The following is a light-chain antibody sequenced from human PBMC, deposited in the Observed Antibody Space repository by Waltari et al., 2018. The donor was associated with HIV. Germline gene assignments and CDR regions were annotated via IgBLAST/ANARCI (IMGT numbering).Light chain of an antibody. V-gene: IGKV4-1*01. CDR1: QSILSTAGNRHY. J-gene: IGKJ2*01. Sequence: DIVMTQSPDSLAVSLGERATINCTSSQSILSTAGNRHYLAWYQQRPGQAPNLLIYWASTRESGVPDRVSGSGSGTDFTLTISSLQAEDVAVYYCQQYYDTPYTFGQGTKLDI. CDR2: WAS. CDR3: QQYYDTPYT.